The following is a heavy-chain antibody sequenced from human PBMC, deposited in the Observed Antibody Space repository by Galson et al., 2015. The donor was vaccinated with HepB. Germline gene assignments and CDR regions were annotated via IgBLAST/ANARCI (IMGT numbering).Heavy chain of an antibody. CDR2: VNPNSGNT. J-gene: IGHJ5*02. CDR1: GYTFTSYD. D-gene: IGHD2-15*01. V-gene: IGHV1-8*01. Sequence: SVKVSCKASGYTFTSYDINWVRQATGQGLEWMGWVNPNSGNTGYAQKFQGRVTMTRNTSISTAYMELSSLRSEDTAVYYCARADGVVVVAEGNWFDPWGQGTLVTVSS. CDR3: ARADGVVVVAEGNWFDP.